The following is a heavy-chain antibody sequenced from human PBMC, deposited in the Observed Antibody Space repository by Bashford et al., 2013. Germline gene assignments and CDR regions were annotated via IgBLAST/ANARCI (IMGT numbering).Heavy chain of an antibody. CDR1: GGTFSSYS. CDR3: SRGREDGSGNYASRWFDP. Sequence: SVKVSCKTSGGTFSSYSINWVRQAPGQGLEWMGDIVPILDTPNYAQEFQGRVTITADISTNTAYMELRSLKSEDTAVYYCSRGREDGSGNYASRWFDPWGQGTLVTVSS. V-gene: IGHV1-69*06. D-gene: IGHD3-10*01. J-gene: IGHJ5*02. CDR2: IVPILDTP.